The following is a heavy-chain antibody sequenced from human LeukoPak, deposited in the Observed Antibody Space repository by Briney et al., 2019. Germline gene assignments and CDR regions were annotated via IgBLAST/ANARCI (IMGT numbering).Heavy chain of an antibody. D-gene: IGHD5-12*01. CDR3: ARVGLDRRGYSGYEAFDY. J-gene: IGHJ4*02. Sequence: GGSLRLSCAASGFTFSSYAMSWVRQAPEKGLEWVSTISGSGGSTYYTDSVRGRFTVSRDNSKNTLYLQINSLRAEDTAVYYCARVGLDRRGYSGYEAFDYWGQGTLVTVSS. CDR2: ISGSGGST. CDR1: GFTFSSYA. V-gene: IGHV3-23*01.